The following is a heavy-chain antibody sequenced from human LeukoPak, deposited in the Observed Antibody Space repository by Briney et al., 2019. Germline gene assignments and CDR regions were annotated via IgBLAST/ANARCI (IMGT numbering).Heavy chain of an antibody. CDR1: GRSIRSAY. V-gene: IGHV4-4*07. CDR2: IYATDLT. Sequence: PSETLSLTCTVSGRSIRSAYWNWIRQSAGKGLEWIGRIYATDLTNFNPSLKSRVTLSVDMSKNELSLTLKSVTAADTAVYYCARGFGSGTSPIDLWGQGALVTDSS. J-gene: IGHJ5*02. CDR3: ARGFGSGTSPIDL. D-gene: IGHD3-10*01.